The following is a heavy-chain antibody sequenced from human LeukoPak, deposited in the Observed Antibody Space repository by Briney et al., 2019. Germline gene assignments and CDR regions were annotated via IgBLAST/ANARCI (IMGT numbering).Heavy chain of an antibody. V-gene: IGHV3-23*01. CDR3: AKGDYSNYFDY. Sequence: GGSLRLSCAASGFTFSSSAMSWVRQAPGKGLEWVSAISGSGGNTYYADSVKGRFTISRDNSKNTLYLQMNSLRAEDTAVYYCAKGDYSNYFDYWGQGTLVTVSS. J-gene: IGHJ4*02. CDR1: GFTFSSSA. D-gene: IGHD4-11*01. CDR2: ISGSGGNT.